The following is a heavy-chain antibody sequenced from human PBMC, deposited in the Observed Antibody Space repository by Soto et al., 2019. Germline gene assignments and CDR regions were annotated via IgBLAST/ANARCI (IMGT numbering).Heavy chain of an antibody. J-gene: IGHJ6*03. D-gene: IGHD3-3*01. CDR1: GYTFTSYD. Sequence: ASVKVSCKASGYTFTSYDINWVRQATGQGLEWMGWMNPNSGNTGYAQKFQGRVTMTRNTSISTAYMELSSLGSEDTAVYYCARGTSIYYYYYMDVWGKGTTVTVSS. CDR2: MNPNSGNT. V-gene: IGHV1-8*01. CDR3: ARGTSIYYYYYMDV.